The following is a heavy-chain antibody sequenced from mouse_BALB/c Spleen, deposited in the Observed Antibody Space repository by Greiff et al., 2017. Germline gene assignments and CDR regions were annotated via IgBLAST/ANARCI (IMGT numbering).Heavy chain of an antibody. CDR2: IHYSGST. Sequence: EVQLQQSGPDLVKPSQSLSLTCTVTGYSITSGYSWHWIRQFPGNKLEWMGYIHYSGSTNYNPSLKSRISITRDTSKNQFFLQLNSVTTEDTATYYCARSGVITTVAYYFDYWGQGTTLTVSS. D-gene: IGHD1-1*01. CDR1: GYSITSGYS. V-gene: IGHV3-1*02. J-gene: IGHJ2*01. CDR3: ARSGVITTVAYYFDY.